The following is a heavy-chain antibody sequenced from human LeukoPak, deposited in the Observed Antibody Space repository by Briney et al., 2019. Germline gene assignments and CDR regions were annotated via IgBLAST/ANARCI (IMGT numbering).Heavy chain of an antibody. CDR1: GFTFSSYA. D-gene: IGHD3-22*01. Sequence: GGSLRLSCAASGFTFSSYAMSWVRQAPGKGLEWVSAISGSGGSTYYADSVKGRFTISRDNSKNTLYLQMNSLRAEDTAVYYSAKDATYYYDSSGYHALGYFDYWGQGTPVTVSS. V-gene: IGHV3-23*01. J-gene: IGHJ4*02. CDR3: AKDATYYYDSSGYHALGYFDY. CDR2: ISGSGGST.